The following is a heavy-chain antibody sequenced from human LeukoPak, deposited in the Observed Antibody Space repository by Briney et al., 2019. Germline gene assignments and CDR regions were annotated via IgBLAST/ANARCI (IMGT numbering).Heavy chain of an antibody. Sequence: ASVKVSCKASGYTFTAYYMHWVRQAPGQGLEWMGWINPNTGGTNYAQKFQGRVTMTRATSISTAYMELSSLTSDDTAVYYCARDDSFQFASWGQGTLVTVSS. V-gene: IGHV1-2*02. CDR1: GYTFTAYY. D-gene: IGHD5-18*01. CDR2: INPNTGGT. CDR3: ARDDSFQFAS. J-gene: IGHJ4*02.